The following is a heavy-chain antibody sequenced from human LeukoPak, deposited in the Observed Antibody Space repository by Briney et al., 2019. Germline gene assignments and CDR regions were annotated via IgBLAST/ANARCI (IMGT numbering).Heavy chain of an antibody. Sequence: ASVKVSCKASGYTFTSYGISWVRQAPGHGLEWMGWISAYNGNTNYAQKLQGRVTMTTDTSTSTAYMEVRSLRSDDTAVYYCARDREEFNYGGDCYSSGSFDRWGQGTLVTVSS. J-gene: IGHJ5*02. V-gene: IGHV1-18*01. CDR2: ISAYNGNT. D-gene: IGHD2-21*01. CDR3: ARDREEFNYGGDCYSSGSFDR. CDR1: GYTFTSYG.